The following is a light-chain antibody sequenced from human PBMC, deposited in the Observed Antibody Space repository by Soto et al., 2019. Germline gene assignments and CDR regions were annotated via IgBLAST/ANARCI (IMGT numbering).Light chain of an antibody. CDR3: SSYAGSSNV. J-gene: IGLJ1*01. V-gene: IGLV2-8*01. Sequence: QSALTQPPSASGSPGQSVAISCTGTSSDVGGYNYVSWYQQRPGKASKLMIYEVNKRPSGVPDRFSGSKPGNTASLTVSGLQAEDAADYYCSSYAGSSNVFGTGTQGTVL. CDR1: SSDVGGYNY. CDR2: EVN.